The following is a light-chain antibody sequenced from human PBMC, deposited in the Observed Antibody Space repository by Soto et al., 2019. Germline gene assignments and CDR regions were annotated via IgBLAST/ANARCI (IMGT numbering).Light chain of an antibody. CDR3: QHYNSYSEA. J-gene: IGKJ1*01. Sequence: DIQMTQSPSTLSGSVGARVTITCRASQTISSWLAWYQQKPGTAPKLLIYKASTLKSGVPSRFSGSGSGTEFTLTISSLQADDFATYECQHYNSYSEALGQGTKVERK. CDR2: KAS. CDR1: QTISSW. V-gene: IGKV1-5*03.